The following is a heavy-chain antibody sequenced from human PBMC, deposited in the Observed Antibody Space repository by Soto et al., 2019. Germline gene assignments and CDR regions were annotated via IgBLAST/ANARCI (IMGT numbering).Heavy chain of an antibody. D-gene: IGHD2-8*01. CDR2: TSTFNGDT. J-gene: IGHJ4*02. CDR3: ARGYCADDICYYFDF. V-gene: IGHV1-18*01. CDR1: GYTFTTYD. Sequence: GPEVKKPGASVKVSCETSGYTFTTYDITWVRQAPGQGLEWMGWTSTFNGDTKYEEKLQDRVTMTTDTFTATAYMELRSLGSDDTAVYYCARGYCADDICYYFDFWGQGTLVTVSS.